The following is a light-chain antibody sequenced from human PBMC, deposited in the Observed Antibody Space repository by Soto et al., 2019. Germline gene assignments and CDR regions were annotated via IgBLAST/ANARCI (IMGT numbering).Light chain of an antibody. CDR2: VNSDGTH. J-gene: IGLJ2*01. V-gene: IGLV4-69*01. Sequence: QSVLTQSPSASASLGASVKLTCTLNSGHSNYAIAWHQQRPEKGPRYLIKVNSDGTHTRGGDIPDRFSGSTSGAERYLTISSLQSDDEAAYYCQTWGTGIVIFGGGTKVTVL. CDR3: QTWGTGIVI. CDR1: SGHSNYA.